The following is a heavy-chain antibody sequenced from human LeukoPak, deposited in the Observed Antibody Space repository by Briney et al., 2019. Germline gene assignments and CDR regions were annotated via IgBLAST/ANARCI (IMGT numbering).Heavy chain of an antibody. Sequence: ETLSLTCAVYGGSFSGYYWSWIRQPPGKGLEWIGEINHSGSTNYNPSLKSRVTISVDSSKNQFSLKLSSVTAADTAVYYCASLAAAGRLGFQHWGQGTLVTVSS. CDR2: INHSGST. V-gene: IGHV4-34*01. CDR3: ASLAAAGRLGFQH. CDR1: GGSFSGYY. D-gene: IGHD6-13*01. J-gene: IGHJ1*01.